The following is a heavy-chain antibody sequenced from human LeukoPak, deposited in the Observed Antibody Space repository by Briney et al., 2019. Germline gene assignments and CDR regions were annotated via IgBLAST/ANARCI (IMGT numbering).Heavy chain of an antibody. D-gene: IGHD2-2*01. CDR1: GFTFSNYA. CDR3: AKDKAGVVPAATHFDF. J-gene: IGHJ4*02. CDR2: ISGSGGST. V-gene: IGHV3-23*01. Sequence: PGGSLRLSCAASGFTFSNYAMSWVRQASGKGLGWVSAISGSGGSTYYADSVKGRFTSSRDNSKNTLYLQMNSLRAEDTAVYYCAKDKAGVVPAATHFDFWGQGTLVTVSS.